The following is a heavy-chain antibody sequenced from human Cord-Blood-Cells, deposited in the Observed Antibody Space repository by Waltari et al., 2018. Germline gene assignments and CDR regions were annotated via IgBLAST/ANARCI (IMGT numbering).Heavy chain of an antibody. J-gene: IGHJ5*02. CDR1: GYTFTSYD. Sequence: QVQLVQSGAEVKKPGASVKVSCKASGYTFTSYDINWVRQATGPGLEWMGWMNPNSGNTGYAQKFQGRVTMTRNTYISTAYMELSSLRSEDTAVYYCARGGYYDILTGYYNNWFDPWGQGTLVTVSS. V-gene: IGHV1-8*01. CDR3: ARGGYYDILTGYYNNWFDP. CDR2: MNPNSGNT. D-gene: IGHD3-9*01.